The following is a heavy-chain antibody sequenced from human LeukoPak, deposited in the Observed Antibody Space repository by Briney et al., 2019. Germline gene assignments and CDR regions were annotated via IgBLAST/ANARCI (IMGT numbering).Heavy chain of an antibody. Sequence: GGSLRLSCAASGFTFSSYWMSWVRQAPGKGLEWVANIKQDGSEKYYVDSVKGRFTISRDNAKNSLYLQMNSLRAEDTAVYYCARVGVAVAHRTPDYWGQGTLATVSS. CDR1: GFTFSSYW. D-gene: IGHD6-19*01. CDR2: IKQDGSEK. J-gene: IGHJ4*02. V-gene: IGHV3-7*01. CDR3: ARVGVAVAHRTPDY.